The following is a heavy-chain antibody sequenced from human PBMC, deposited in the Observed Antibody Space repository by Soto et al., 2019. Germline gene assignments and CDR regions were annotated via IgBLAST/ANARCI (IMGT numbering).Heavy chain of an antibody. CDR3: AASIFYYGMDV. CDR2: IYPGDSDT. J-gene: IGHJ6*02. V-gene: IGHV5-51*01. Sequence: ESLTISRKGSGYTFTNYWIGWVRQMPGKGLEWMGIIYPGDSDTKYNPSFQGQVTISADKSITTTYLRWTSLKASDTAIYYCAASIFYYGMDVWGQGTTVTVSS. CDR1: GYTFTNYW.